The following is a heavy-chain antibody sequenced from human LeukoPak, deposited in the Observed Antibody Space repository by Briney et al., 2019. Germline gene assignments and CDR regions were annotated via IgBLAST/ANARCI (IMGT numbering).Heavy chain of an antibody. CDR1: GFTFSSYS. CDR3: ARFGGNYYYYYYMDV. J-gene: IGHJ6*03. D-gene: IGHD3-10*01. Sequence: GGSLRLSCAASGFTFSSYSMNWVRQAPGKGLEWVSYISSSSTIYYADSVKGRFTISRDNAKNSLYLQMNSLRAEDTAVYYCARFGGNYYYYYYMDVWGKGTTVTVSS. V-gene: IGHV3-48*01. CDR2: ISSSSTI.